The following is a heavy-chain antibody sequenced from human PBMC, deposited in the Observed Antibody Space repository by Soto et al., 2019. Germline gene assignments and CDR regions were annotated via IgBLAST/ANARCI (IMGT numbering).Heavy chain of an antibody. D-gene: IGHD6-19*01. J-gene: IGHJ4*02. CDR1: GGSISSYY. V-gene: IGHV4-59*01. Sequence: PSETLSLTCTVSGGSISSYYWSWIRQPPGRGLEWIGYIYYSGSTNYNPSLKSRVTISVDTSKNQFSLKLSSVTDADTAVYYCARVVLYSSGWYLDYWGQGTLVTVSS. CDR3: ARVVLYSSGWYLDY. CDR2: IYYSGST.